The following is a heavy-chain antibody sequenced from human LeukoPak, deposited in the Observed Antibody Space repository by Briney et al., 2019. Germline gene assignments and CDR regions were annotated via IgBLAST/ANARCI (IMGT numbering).Heavy chain of an antibody. CDR3: AVIGYYDILTGYYDFDY. V-gene: IGHV3-21*01. CDR1: GFSFNSYP. D-gene: IGHD3-9*01. CDR2: ISSSSSYI. Sequence: GRSLRLSCAASGFSFNSYPMHWVRQAPGKGLEWVSSISSSSSYIYYADSVKGRFTISRDNAKNSLYLQMNSLRAEDTAVYYCAVIGYYDILTGYYDFDYWGQGTLVTVSS. J-gene: IGHJ4*02.